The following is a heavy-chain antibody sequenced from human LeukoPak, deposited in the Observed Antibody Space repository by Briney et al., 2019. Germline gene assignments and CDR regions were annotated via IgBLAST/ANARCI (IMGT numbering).Heavy chain of an antibody. CDR3: ARVGYYDSGSYYSALDY. D-gene: IGHD3-10*01. V-gene: IGHV1-69*06. CDR1: GGTFSSDI. CDR2: IIPIFSTT. J-gene: IGHJ4*02. Sequence: GASVKVSCKTSGGTFSSDIISWVRQAPGQGLEWMGEIIPIFSTTNYAQKFQGRVTITADKSASTAYMELSSLRSEDMAVYYCARVGYYDSGSYYSALDYWGQGTLVTVSS.